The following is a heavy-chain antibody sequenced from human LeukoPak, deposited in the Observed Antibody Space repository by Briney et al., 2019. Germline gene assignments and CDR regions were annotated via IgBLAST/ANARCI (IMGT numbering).Heavy chain of an antibody. V-gene: IGHV4-38-2*01. CDR1: GYSISSGYY. Sequence: SETLSLTCAVSGYSISSGYYWGWIRQPPGKGLEWIGSIYHSGSTYYNPSLKSRVTISVDTTKNQFSLKLSSVTAADTAVYYCARRNYYYYMDVWGKGTTVTVSS. CDR2: IYHSGST. CDR3: ARRNYYYYMDV. J-gene: IGHJ6*03.